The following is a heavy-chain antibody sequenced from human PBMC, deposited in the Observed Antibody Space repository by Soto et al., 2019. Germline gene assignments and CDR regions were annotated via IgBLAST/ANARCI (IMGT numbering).Heavy chain of an antibody. CDR3: SKAGGDSSGYYYGSGDAFDI. J-gene: IGHJ3*02. CDR1: GFTFSSYA. Sequence: PGGSLRLSCAASGFTFSSYAMSWVRQAPGKGLEWFPAISGSGGSTYYADSVKGRFTISRDNSKNTLYLQMNSLRAEDTAVYYCSKAGGDSSGYYYGSGDAFDIWGQGTMVTVSS. CDR2: ISGSGGST. D-gene: IGHD3-22*01. V-gene: IGHV3-23*01.